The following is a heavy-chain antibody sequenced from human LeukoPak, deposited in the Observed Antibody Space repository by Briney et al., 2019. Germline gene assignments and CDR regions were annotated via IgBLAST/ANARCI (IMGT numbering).Heavy chain of an antibody. CDR2: IIPIFAPA. Sequence: GASVKVSCKGSGGTFSNYALSWVRQAPGQGLEWMGRIIPIFAPANYAQKFQGRVTITTDESTSTAYMELNSLRSEDTVVYYCARVKDGYNYGGFDYWGQGTLVTVSS. D-gene: IGHD5-24*01. CDR1: GGTFSNYA. J-gene: IGHJ4*02. CDR3: ARVKDGYNYGGFDY. V-gene: IGHV1-69*05.